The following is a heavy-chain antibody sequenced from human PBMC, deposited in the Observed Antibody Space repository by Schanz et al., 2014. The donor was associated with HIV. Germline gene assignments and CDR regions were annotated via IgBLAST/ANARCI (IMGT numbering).Heavy chain of an antibody. J-gene: IGHJ6*02. CDR1: GFTFSTKG. CDR2: ISYDGSNK. V-gene: IGHV3-30*03. Sequence: QVQLVESGGGVVQPGRSLRLSCAASGFTFSTKGMHWVRQAPGKGLEWVAVISYDGSNKYYADSVKGRFTISRDNSKNTLYLQMNSLRAEDTAVYYCARVANWDYYGMDVWGRGTTVTVSS. D-gene: IGHD3-16*01. CDR3: ARVANWDYYGMDV.